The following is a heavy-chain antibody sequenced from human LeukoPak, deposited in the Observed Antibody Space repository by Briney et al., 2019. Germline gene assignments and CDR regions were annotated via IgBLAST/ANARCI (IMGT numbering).Heavy chain of an antibody. Sequence: SETLSLTCAVYGGSFSGYYWSWIRQPPGKGLEWIGEINHSGSTNYNPSLKSRVTISVDTSKNQFSLKLSSVTAADTAVYYCAITNYDFWSAYHEYWGQGSLVTVSS. CDR2: INHSGST. CDR1: GGSFSGYY. J-gene: IGHJ4*02. D-gene: IGHD3-3*01. CDR3: AITNYDFWSAYHEY. V-gene: IGHV4-34*01.